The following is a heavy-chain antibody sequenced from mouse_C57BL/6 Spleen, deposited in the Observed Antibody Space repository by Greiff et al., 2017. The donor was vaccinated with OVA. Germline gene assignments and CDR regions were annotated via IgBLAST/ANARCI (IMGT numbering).Heavy chain of an antibody. Sequence: VQLQQPGAELVMPGASVKLSCKASGYTFTSYWMHWVKQRPGQGLEWIGEIDPSDSYTNYNQKFKGKSTLTVDKSSSTAYMQLSSLTSEDSAVYYCARPVITTSRGGYFDYWGQGTTLTVSS. V-gene: IGHV1-69*01. J-gene: IGHJ2*01. D-gene: IGHD1-1*01. CDR3: ARPVITTSRGGYFDY. CDR2: IDPSDSYT. CDR1: GYTFTSYW.